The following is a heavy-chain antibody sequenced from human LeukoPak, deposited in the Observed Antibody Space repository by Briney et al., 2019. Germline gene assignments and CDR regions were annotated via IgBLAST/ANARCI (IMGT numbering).Heavy chain of an antibody. Sequence: PSETLSLTCTVSGYSISSDYYWSWIRQPPGKGLEWIGYIYHTGDTHYNPSLKSRVTISVDTSKNQFSLNLNSVTAADTAVYYCARGASGLTYDYGVNWGQGTLVTVSS. CDR1: GYSISSDYY. V-gene: IGHV4-61*01. CDR3: ARGASGLTYDYGVN. J-gene: IGHJ4*02. CDR2: IYHTGDT. D-gene: IGHD4-17*01.